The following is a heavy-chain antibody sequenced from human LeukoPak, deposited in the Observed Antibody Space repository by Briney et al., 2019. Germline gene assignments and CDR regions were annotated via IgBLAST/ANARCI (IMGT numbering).Heavy chain of an antibody. CDR2: IFTSGNT. CDR1: GFTFSNWM. V-gene: IGHV4-4*07. Sequence: GSLRLSCAASGFTFSNWMSWVRQAPGKGLEWIGRIFTSGNTKYNPSFQSRVTMSVDTSRKQISLKMTSVTAADTAVYYCATDRPHTASFYAYWGQGTLVTVSS. CDR3: ATDRPHTASFYAY. D-gene: IGHD2/OR15-2a*01. J-gene: IGHJ4*02.